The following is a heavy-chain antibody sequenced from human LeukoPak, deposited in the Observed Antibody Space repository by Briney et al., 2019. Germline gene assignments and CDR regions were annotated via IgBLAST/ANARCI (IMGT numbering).Heavy chain of an antibody. CDR3: AREGRETGIRYFDY. CDR2: ISSSSSTI. CDR1: GFTFSSYS. J-gene: IGHJ4*02. V-gene: IGHV3-48*01. D-gene: IGHD5-18*01. Sequence: PGGSLRLSCAASGFTFSSYSMNWVRQAPGKGLEWVSYISSSSSTIYYADSVKGRFTISRDNSKNTLYLQMNSLRAEDTAVYYCAREGRETGIRYFDYWGQGTLVTVSS.